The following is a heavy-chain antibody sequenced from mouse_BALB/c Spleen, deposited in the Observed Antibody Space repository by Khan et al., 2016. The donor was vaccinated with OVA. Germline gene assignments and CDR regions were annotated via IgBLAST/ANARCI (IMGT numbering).Heavy chain of an antibody. CDR2: ISYSGNT. CDR3: ARVYGGDFDY. Sequence: EVQLQESGPGLVKPSQSLSLICTVTGYSITSDYAWNWIRQFPGNKLEWMGFISYSGNTKYNPSLKSRISIPRDTSKNQFFLQLNSVTTEDTATYYCARVYGGDFDYWGQGTTLTVSS. J-gene: IGHJ2*01. CDR1: GYSITSDYA. V-gene: IGHV3-2*02. D-gene: IGHD1-1*01.